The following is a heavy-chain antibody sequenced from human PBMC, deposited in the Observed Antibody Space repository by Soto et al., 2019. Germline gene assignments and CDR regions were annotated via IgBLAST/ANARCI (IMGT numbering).Heavy chain of an antibody. V-gene: IGHV1-3*01. CDR3: ARGAPSPQSYFDY. CDR1: GYTFTSYT. Sequence: ASVKVSCKASGYTFTSYTMHWVRQAPGQRLEWMGWINAGNGNTKYSQKFQGRVTITRDTSASTAYMELSSLRSEDTAVYYCARGAPSPQSYFDYWGQGTLVTAPQ. CDR2: INAGNGNT. J-gene: IGHJ4*02.